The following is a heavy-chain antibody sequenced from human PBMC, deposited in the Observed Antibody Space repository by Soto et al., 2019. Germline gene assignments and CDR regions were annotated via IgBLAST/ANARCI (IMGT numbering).Heavy chain of an antibody. D-gene: IGHD3-10*01. CDR3: ARGRASGSYYLLDY. CDR2: INPNSGNI. CDR1: GNTFTSYD. Sequence: ASVKVSCKASGNTFTSYDINWVRQATGHGLEWMGWINPNSGNIGYAQKFQGRVTMTRDTAIRTAYMEVSRLRSDDTDVYYCARGRASGSYYLLDYWAQGTLVTVSS. J-gene: IGHJ4*02. V-gene: IGHV1-8*01.